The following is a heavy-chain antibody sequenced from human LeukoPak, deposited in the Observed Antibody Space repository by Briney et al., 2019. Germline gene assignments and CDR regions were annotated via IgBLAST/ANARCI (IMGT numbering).Heavy chain of an antibody. CDR2: IYYRGST. V-gene: IGHV4-39*07. Sequence: SDTLSLTCSVSGGSISSSVHYWAWIRQPPGKGLEWIAFIYYRGSTYYNPSLKSRGTISQETSKNQISLKLSSVTAADTAVYYCAGALELGDYFDYWGQGTLVTVSS. CDR1: GGSISSSVHY. J-gene: IGHJ4*02. D-gene: IGHD7-27*01. CDR3: AGALELGDYFDY.